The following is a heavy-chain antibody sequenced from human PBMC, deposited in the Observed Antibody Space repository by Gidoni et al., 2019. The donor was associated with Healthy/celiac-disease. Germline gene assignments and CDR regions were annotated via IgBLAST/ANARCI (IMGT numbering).Heavy chain of an antibody. CDR2: INHSGST. CDR1: GGSFSGYY. V-gene: IGHV4-34*01. Sequence: QVQLQQWGAGLLKHSETLSLTCAVYGGSFSGYYWSWIRQPPGKVLEWIGEINHSGSTNYNPSLKSRVTISVDTSKNQFSLKLSSVTAADTAVYYCAREGDSSGYYYVNAFDIWGQGTMVIVSS. CDR3: AREGDSSGYYYVNAFDI. D-gene: IGHD3-22*01. J-gene: IGHJ3*02.